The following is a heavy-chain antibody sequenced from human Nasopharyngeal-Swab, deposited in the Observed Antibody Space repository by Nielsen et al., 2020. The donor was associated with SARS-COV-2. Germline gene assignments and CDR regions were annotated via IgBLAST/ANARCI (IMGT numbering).Heavy chain of an antibody. V-gene: IGHV3-7*01. CDR1: GFSFRDSW. CDR2: NKQDGSEQ. J-gene: IGHJ4*02. D-gene: IGHD3-10*01. CDR3: ARVGARTSPMGS. Sequence: GESLMIYCVASGFSFRDSWLSLVRQAPAKGLEGVASNKQDGSEQIYVDSVKGRFTISRDNAKNSLFLQMDSLRTEYTAFYYCARVGARTSPMGSWGQGTLVTVSS.